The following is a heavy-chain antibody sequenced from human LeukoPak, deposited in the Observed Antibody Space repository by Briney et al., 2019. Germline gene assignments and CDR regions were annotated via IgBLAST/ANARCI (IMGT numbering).Heavy chain of an antibody. J-gene: IGHJ4*02. CDR1: GDSINNYF. D-gene: IGHD3-10*01. CDR3: AKTGSLMGRFFDY. V-gene: IGHV4-59*12. CDR2: IYHSGST. Sequence: SETLSLTCTVSGDSINNYFWSWIRQPPGKGLEWIGEIYHSGSTNYNPSLKSRVTISVDKSKNQFSLKLSSVTAADTAVYYCAKTGSLMGRFFDYWGQGIQVIVSS.